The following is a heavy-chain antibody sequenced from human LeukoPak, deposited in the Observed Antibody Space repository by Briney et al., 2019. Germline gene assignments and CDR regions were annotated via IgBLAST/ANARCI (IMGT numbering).Heavy chain of an antibody. J-gene: IGHJ6*02. CDR2: VSYDGNIK. D-gene: IGHD2-15*01. Sequence: PGGSLRLSCAASGFIFTTYGTHWVRQAPGKGLEWVAFVSYDGNIKDYADSVKGRFTISGDSSENTLYLQMNRLRVEDTAVYYCARDGDKCSGGSCPSWSFDYYYGMDVWGQGTTVTVSS. CDR3: ARDGDKCSGGSCPSWSFDYYYGMDV. V-gene: IGHV3-30*03. CDR1: GFIFTTYG.